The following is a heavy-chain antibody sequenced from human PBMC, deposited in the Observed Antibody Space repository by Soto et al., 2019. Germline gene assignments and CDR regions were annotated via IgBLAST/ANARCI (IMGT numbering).Heavy chain of an antibody. CDR2: IIPIFGTA. V-gene: IGHV1-69*13. CDR1: GGTFSSYA. J-gene: IGHJ6*02. D-gene: IGHD6-13*01. Sequence: SVKVSCKASGGTFSSYAISWVRQAPGQGLEWMGGIIPIFGTANYAQKFQGRVTITADESTSTAYMELSSLRSEDTAVYYCARDLGEQQLVRVVGYYYYYGMDVWGQGTTVTVSS. CDR3: ARDLGEQQLVRVVGYYYYYGMDV.